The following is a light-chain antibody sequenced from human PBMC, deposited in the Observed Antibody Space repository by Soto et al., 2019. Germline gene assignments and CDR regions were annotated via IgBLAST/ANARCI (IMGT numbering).Light chain of an antibody. CDR3: QEYHSAPRT. CDR2: DAS. J-gene: IGKJ1*01. V-gene: IGKV3-20*01. CDR1: QSISSSY. Sequence: EIVLTQSPGTLSLSPGERATLSCRASQSISSSYLAWYQQKPGQAPRLLIYDASSRATGIPDRFSGSGSGTDFTLTINRLEPEDSAVYHCQEYHSAPRTFGQGTKVVIK.